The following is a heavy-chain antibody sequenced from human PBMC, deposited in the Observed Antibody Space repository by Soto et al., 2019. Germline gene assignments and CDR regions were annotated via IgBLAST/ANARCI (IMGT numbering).Heavy chain of an antibody. J-gene: IGHJ6*02. CDR2: IYYSGST. CDR1: GGSISSSSHY. CDR3: ARLTGALYGMDV. Sequence: QLQLQESGPGLVKPSETLSLTCTVSGGSISSSSHYWGWIRQPPGKGLEWIGNIYYSGSTYYNPSLKSRVTISVDTSKNDFSLKMSSVTAADTAVYYCARLTGALYGMDVWGQGTTVTVSS. V-gene: IGHV4-39*02. D-gene: IGHD7-27*01.